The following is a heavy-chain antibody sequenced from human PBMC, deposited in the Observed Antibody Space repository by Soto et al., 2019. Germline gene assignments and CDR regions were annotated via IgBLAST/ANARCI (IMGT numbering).Heavy chain of an antibody. CDR1: GYTFTSYG. J-gene: IGHJ6*02. Sequence: QVQLVQSGAEVKKPGASVKVSCKASGYTFTSYGISWVRQAPGQGHEWMGWISAYNGNTNYAQKLQSRVSINTDTSTSTAYMEMRSLTADDTAVYYCAIATGSADGMVVRCQETTVSVA. CDR3: AIATGSADGMVV. CDR2: ISAYNGNT. V-gene: IGHV1-18*01. D-gene: IGHD3-10*01.